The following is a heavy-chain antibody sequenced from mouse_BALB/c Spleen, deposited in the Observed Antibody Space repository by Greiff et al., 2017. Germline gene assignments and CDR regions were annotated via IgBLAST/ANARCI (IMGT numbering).Heavy chain of an antibody. CDR3: ARDSSGYAMDY. Sequence: VQLQESGAELVRPGTSVKVSCKASGYAFTNYLIEWVKQRPGQGLEWIGVINPGSGGTNYNEKFKGKATLTADKSSSTAYMQLSSLTSDDSAVYFCARDSSGYAMDYWGQGTSVTVSS. V-gene: IGHV1-54*01. J-gene: IGHJ4*01. D-gene: IGHD3-2*01. CDR2: INPGSGGT. CDR1: GYAFTNYL.